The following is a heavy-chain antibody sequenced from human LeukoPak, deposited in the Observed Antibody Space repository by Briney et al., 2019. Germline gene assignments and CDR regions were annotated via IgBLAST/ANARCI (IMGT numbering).Heavy chain of an antibody. J-gene: IGHJ4*02. D-gene: IGHD1-26*01. CDR3: AREGRGARGFDY. Sequence: GGSLRLSCAASGFTFSSYGMHWVRQAPGKGLEWVAVIWYDGSNKYYADSVKGRFTISRDNSKNTLYLQMNSLRAEDTAVYYCAREGRGARGFDYWGQGTLVTVSS. V-gene: IGHV3-33*01. CDR2: IWYDGSNK. CDR1: GFTFSSYG.